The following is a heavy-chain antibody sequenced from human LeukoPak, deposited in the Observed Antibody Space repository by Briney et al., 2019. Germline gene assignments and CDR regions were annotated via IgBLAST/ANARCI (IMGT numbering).Heavy chain of an antibody. Sequence: SETLSLTCTVSGGSISSYYWSWIRQPPGKGLEWIGHIYYTGSTSYNPSLKSRVTISVDTSKNQFSLKLTSVAAADTAVFYCARGKLGGLWIFDSWGQGTLVTVSS. CDR3: ARGKLGGLWIFDS. D-gene: IGHD2-21*01. CDR1: GGSISSYY. J-gene: IGHJ4*02. CDR2: IYYTGST. V-gene: IGHV4-59*01.